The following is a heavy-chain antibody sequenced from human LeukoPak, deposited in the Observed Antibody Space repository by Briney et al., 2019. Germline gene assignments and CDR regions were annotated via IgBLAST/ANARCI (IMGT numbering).Heavy chain of an antibody. CDR3: AREGYYDSSDAFDI. V-gene: IGHV4-59*01. J-gene: IGHJ3*02. CDR1: GGSISSYY. CDR2: IYYSGST. D-gene: IGHD3-22*01. Sequence: PSETLSLTCTVSGGSISSYYWSWIRQPPGKGLEWIGYIYYSGSTNYNPSLKSRVTISVDTSKNQFSLKLSSVTAADTAVYYCAREGYYDSSDAFDIWGQGTMVTVSS.